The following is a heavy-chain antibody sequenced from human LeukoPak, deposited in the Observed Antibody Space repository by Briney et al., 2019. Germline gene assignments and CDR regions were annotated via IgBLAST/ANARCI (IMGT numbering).Heavy chain of an antibody. CDR2: INPNSGGT. D-gene: IGHD5-12*01. CDR3: ARVISSGGNWFDP. CDR1: GYTFTSYY. V-gene: IGHV1-2*02. J-gene: IGHJ5*02. Sequence: ASVKVSCKASGYTFTSYYIHWVRQAPGQGLEWMGWINPNSGGTNYAQKFQGRVTMTRDTSISTAYMELSRLRSDDTAVYYCARVISSGGNWFDPWGQGTLVTVSS.